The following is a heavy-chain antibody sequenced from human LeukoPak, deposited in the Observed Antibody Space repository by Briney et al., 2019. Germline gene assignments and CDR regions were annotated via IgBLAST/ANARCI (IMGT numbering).Heavy chain of an antibody. Sequence: GDSLRLSCAASGFTFSNAWMSWVRQAPGKGLEWVGRIKSKTDGETTDYAAPVKGRFTIPRDDSKNTLSLQMNGLKTEDTAVYYCTIFTYGGIDYWGQGTLVTVSS. V-gene: IGHV3-15*01. CDR1: GFTFSNAW. CDR2: IKSKTDGETT. CDR3: TIFTYGGIDY. D-gene: IGHD4/OR15-4a*01. J-gene: IGHJ4*02.